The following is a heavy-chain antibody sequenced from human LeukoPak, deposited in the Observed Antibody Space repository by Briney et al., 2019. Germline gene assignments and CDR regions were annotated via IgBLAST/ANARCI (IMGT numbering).Heavy chain of an antibody. V-gene: IGHV3-30*02. D-gene: IGHD2-2*02. J-gene: IGHJ4*02. CDR1: GFTFSSYG. Sequence: GGSLRLSCAASGFTFSSYGMHWVRQAPGKGLEWVAFIRYDGSNKYYADSVKGRFTISRDNSKNTLYLQMNSLRAEDTAVYYCAKDDGGYTGSCPESYWGRGTRVTVSS. CDR2: IRYDGSNK. CDR3: AKDDGGYTGSCPESY.